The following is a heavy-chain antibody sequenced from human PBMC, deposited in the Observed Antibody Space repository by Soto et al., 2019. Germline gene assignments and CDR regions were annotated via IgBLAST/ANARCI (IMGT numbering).Heavy chain of an antibody. Sequence: QVQLVESGGGLVKPGGSLRLSCAASGFTFSDYYMSWIRQAPGKGLEWVSYISSSGSTIYYADSVKGRFTISRDNAKNSLYLQMNSLRAEDTAVYYCARVGRDGVPAATDYYYYGMDVWGQGTTVTVSS. CDR2: ISSSGSTI. V-gene: IGHV3-11*01. CDR1: GFTFSDYY. D-gene: IGHD2-2*01. J-gene: IGHJ6*02. CDR3: ARVGRDGVPAATDYYYYGMDV.